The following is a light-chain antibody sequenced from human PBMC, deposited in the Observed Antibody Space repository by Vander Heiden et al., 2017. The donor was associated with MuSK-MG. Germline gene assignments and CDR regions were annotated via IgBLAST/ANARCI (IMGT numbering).Light chain of an antibody. J-gene: IGKJ3*01. V-gene: IGKV3-15*01. CDR2: GAS. Sequence: EIVMTQSPATLSVSPGERATLSCRASQSVSSNLAWYQQKPGQAPRLLIYGASTRATGIPARFSGSGSGTEFTLTISSLQSEDFAVYYCQQYKNGVTFGHGTKVDIK. CDR1: QSVSSN. CDR3: QQYKNGVT.